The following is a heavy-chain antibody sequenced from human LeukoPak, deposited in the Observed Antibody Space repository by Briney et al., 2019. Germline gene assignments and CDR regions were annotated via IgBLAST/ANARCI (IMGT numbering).Heavy chain of an antibody. D-gene: IGHD2-21*02. Sequence: PGGSLRLSCAASGFTFTTYGIAWVRQAPGKGLEWVSVISGSGDSTYYADSVKGRFTTSRDNSKNTVSLQMNSLSAEDTATYYCASEDCRFDYWGQGTLVTVSS. CDR3: ASEDCRFDY. J-gene: IGHJ4*02. CDR2: ISGSGDST. CDR1: GFTFTTYG. V-gene: IGHV3-23*01.